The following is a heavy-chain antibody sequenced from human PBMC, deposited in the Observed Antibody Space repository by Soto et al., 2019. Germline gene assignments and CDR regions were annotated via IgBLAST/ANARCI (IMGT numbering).Heavy chain of an antibody. CDR1: GYTFTSYD. J-gene: IGHJ4*02. Sequence: QVQLVQSGAEVKKPGASVKVSCKASGYTFTSYDINWVRQATGQGLEWMGWMNPNSGNTRYAQKFQGRVTMTPNHSISTAYMELSSLRSEDTAAYYCATGEGVVVPAAIVDYWGQGTLVTVSS. V-gene: IGHV1-8*01. CDR3: ATGEGVVVPAAIVDY. CDR2: MNPNSGNT. D-gene: IGHD2-2*01.